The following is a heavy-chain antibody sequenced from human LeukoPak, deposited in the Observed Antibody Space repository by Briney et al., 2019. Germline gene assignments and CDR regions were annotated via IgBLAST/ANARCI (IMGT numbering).Heavy chain of an antibody. CDR3: VRERRAHYDNSGYPVGVFDY. J-gene: IGHJ4*02. Sequence: GGSLRLSCAASGFTFSSYSMNWVRQAPGKGLEWVSSISSSSSYIYYADSVKGRFTISRDNAKNSLYLQMNSLRAEDTAVYYCVRERRAHYDNSGYPVGVFDYWGQGTLVTVSS. CDR2: ISSSSSYI. CDR1: GFTFSSYS. V-gene: IGHV3-21*01. D-gene: IGHD3-22*01.